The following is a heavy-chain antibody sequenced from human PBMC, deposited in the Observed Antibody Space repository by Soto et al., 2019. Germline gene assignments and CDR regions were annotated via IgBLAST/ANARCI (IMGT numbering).Heavy chain of an antibody. CDR3: ARVQYYDILTGYPTSFDI. J-gene: IGHJ3*02. V-gene: IGHV1-24*01. CDR1: GYTLTELS. D-gene: IGHD3-9*01. Sequence: ASVKVSCKVSGYTLTELSMHWVRQAPGKGLEWMGGINPENGNTIYAQKIQGRVTMTKDTSTSTAYMELRSLRSDDTAVYYCARVQYYDILTGYPTSFDIWGQGTMVTVSS. CDR2: INPENGNT.